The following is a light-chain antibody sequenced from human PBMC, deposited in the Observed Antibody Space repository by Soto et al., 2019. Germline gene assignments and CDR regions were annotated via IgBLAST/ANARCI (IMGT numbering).Light chain of an antibody. CDR3: QQYASSPLT. J-gene: IGKJ1*01. Sequence: EIVLTQSPGTLSSSPGERATLSCRASQSVGRNYLAWYQQKPGQAPRLLIYGASSRATGIPDSFSGSGSGTDFTLTISRLEPEDFAVYYCQQYASSPLTFGQGTKVEIK. CDR2: GAS. V-gene: IGKV3-20*01. CDR1: QSVGRNY.